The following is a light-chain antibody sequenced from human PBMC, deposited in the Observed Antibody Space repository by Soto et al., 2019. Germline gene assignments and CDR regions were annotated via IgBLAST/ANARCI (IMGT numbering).Light chain of an antibody. CDR2: EVS. CDR3: SSYSSSRTLV. V-gene: IGLV2-14*01. J-gene: IGLJ1*01. CDR1: SSDVGGYKY. Sequence: QSVLTQPASVSGSPGQSITIACTGTSSDVGGYKYVSWYQQHPGKAPKLMIYEVSNRPSGVSNRFSGSKSGNTASLTISGRQAEDEADYYCSSYSSSRTLVFXTGTKGTVL.